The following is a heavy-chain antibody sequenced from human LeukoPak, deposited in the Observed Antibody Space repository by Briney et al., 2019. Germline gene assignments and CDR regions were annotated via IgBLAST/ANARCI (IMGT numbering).Heavy chain of an antibody. V-gene: IGHV1-2*06. CDR2: INPNSGGT. J-gene: IGHJ3*02. CDR3: ATTCEGRDAFDI. CDR1: GYTFTGYY. Sequence: GASVKVSRKASGYTFTGYYMHWVRQAPGQGLEWMGRINPNSGGTNYAQKFQGRVTMTRDTSISTAYMELSRLRSDDTAVYYCATTCEGRDAFDIWGQGTMVTVSS.